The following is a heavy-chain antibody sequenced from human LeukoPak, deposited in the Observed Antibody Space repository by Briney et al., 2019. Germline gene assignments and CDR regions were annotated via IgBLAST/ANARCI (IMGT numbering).Heavy chain of an antibody. J-gene: IGHJ5*02. V-gene: IGHV3-73*01. D-gene: IGHD2-15*01. CDR3: TRLLGYCSGGSCSPRWFDP. Sequence: PGGSLRLSCAASGFTFSGSAMLWVRQASGKGLEWVGRIRSKANSYATAYAASVKGRFTISRDDSKNTAYLQMNSLKTEDTAVYYCTRLLGYCSGGSCSPRWFDPWGQGTLVTVSS. CDR1: GFTFSGSA. CDR2: IRSKANSYAT.